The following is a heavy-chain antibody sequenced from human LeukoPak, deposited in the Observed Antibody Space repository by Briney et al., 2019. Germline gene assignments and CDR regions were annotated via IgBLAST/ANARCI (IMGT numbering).Heavy chain of an antibody. Sequence: ASVKVSCKAFGYTFTSNYMHWVRQAPGQGPEWMGVISPSGGSTTYAQKFQGRVTMTRDISTSTVYMELSSLRSEDTAVYYCARVVSSGWYSFWGQGTLVTVSS. D-gene: IGHD6-19*01. V-gene: IGHV1-46*01. CDR1: GYTFTSNY. J-gene: IGHJ4*02. CDR3: ARVVSSGWYSF. CDR2: ISPSGGST.